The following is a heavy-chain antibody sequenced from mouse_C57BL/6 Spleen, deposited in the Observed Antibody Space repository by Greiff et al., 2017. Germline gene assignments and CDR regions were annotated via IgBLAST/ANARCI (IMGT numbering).Heavy chain of an antibody. CDR3: ARGGSHYGSRFDY. CDR2: IDPSDSYT. Sequence: VQLQQPGAELVKPGASVKLSCKASGYTFTSYWMQWVKQRPGQGLEWIGEIDPSDSYTNYNQKFKGKATLTVDTSSSTAYMQLSRLTSEDSAVYYCARGGSHYGSRFDYWGQGTTLTVSS. D-gene: IGHD1-1*01. CDR1: GYTFTSYW. V-gene: IGHV1-50*01. J-gene: IGHJ2*01.